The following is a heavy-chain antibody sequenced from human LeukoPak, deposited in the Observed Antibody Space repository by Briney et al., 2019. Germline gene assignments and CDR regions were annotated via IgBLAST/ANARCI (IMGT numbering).Heavy chain of an antibody. Sequence: GGSLRLSCAASGFTFSSYGMHWVRQAPGKGLERVAVISYDGSNKYYADSVKGRFTISRDNSKNTLYLQMNSLRAEDTAVYYCTSSGYPYDAFDIWGQGTMVTVSS. V-gene: IGHV3-30*03. D-gene: IGHD3-22*01. CDR2: ISYDGSNK. J-gene: IGHJ3*02. CDR3: TSSGYPYDAFDI. CDR1: GFTFSSYG.